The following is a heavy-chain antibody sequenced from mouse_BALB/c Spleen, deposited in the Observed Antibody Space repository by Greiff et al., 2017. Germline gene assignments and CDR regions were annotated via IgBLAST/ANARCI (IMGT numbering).Heavy chain of an antibody. D-gene: IGHD4-1*01. CDR3: ARSELWGYFDY. CDR2: INPSNGRT. Sequence: QVQLQQPGAELVKPGASVKLSCKASGYTFTSYWMHWVKQRPGQGLEWIGEINPSNGRTNYNEKFKSKATLTVDKSSSTAYMQLSSLTSEDSAVYYCARSELWGYFDYWGQGTTLTVSS. J-gene: IGHJ2*01. V-gene: IGHV1S81*02. CDR1: GYTFTSYW.